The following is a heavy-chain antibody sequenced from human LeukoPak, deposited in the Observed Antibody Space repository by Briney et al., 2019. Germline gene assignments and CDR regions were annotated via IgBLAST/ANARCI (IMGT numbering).Heavy chain of an antibody. V-gene: IGHV3-21*04. CDR3: AKYRTDYGDNFDY. CDR1: GFTFSSYS. J-gene: IGHJ4*02. CDR2: ISSSTINI. D-gene: IGHD4-17*01. Sequence: PGGSLRLSCAASGFTFSSYSMHWVRQAPGKGLEWVSSISSSTINIYYAVSVKGRFTIYRDNAKNTLYLQMNSLRAEDTAVYYCAKYRTDYGDNFDYWGQGTLVTVSS.